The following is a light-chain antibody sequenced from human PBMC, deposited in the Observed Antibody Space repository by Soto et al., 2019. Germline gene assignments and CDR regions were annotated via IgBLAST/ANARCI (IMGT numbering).Light chain of an antibody. Sequence: DTQMTQSPSTLSASVGDRVTITCRASQSISSWLAWYQQKPGKAPNLLIFKASTLESGVPSRFSGSGSGTEFTLTISSLQPDDFATDFCQQYNSYPWSFGQGTKVEIK. J-gene: IGKJ1*01. CDR3: QQYNSYPWS. CDR2: KAS. V-gene: IGKV1-5*03. CDR1: QSISSW.